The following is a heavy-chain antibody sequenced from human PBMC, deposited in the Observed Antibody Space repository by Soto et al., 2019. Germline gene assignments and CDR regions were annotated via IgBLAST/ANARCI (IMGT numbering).Heavy chain of an antibody. J-gene: IGHJ5*02. Sequence: QVQLVQSGAEVKKPGASVKVSCKASGYSFSTYALNWVRQAAGQGLEWMGWVNPQSGNTDYAQRFRGRVTMTSNTSISTAYMELIALTPEDTALYYCARPYCDSTSCYTDWFDPWGQGTLGTVSS. V-gene: IGHV1-8*01. CDR1: GYSFSTYA. CDR2: VNPQSGNT. D-gene: IGHD2-2*02. CDR3: ARPYCDSTSCYTDWFDP.